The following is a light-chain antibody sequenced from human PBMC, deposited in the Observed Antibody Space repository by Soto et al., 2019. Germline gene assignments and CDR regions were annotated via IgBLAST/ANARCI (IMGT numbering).Light chain of an antibody. CDR3: QQYNNWHPWT. V-gene: IGKV3-15*01. J-gene: IGKJ1*01. CDR1: QSVSSN. Sequence: EMVMTQSPATLSVSPGERATLSCRASQSVSSNLAWYQQKPGQAPRLLIYGASTRATGIPARFSGSGSGTDFTLPISRLQSEDFAVCYCQQYNNWHPWTFGQGTKVEIK. CDR2: GAS.